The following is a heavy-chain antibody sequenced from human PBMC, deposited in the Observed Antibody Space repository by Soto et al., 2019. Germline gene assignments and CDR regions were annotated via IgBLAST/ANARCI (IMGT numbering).Heavy chain of an antibody. CDR2: INHSGST. J-gene: IGHJ6*02. D-gene: IGHD3-10*01. CDR1: GGSFSGYY. Sequence: QVQLQQWGAGLLKPSETLSLTCAVYGGSFSGYYWSWIRQPPGKGLEWIGEINHSGSTNYNPSLKSRVPISVDASKNQFSLKLSSVTAADTAVYYCARCVVRGVIIRFYYGMDVWGQGTTVTVSS. CDR3: ARCVVRGVIIRFYYGMDV. V-gene: IGHV4-34*01.